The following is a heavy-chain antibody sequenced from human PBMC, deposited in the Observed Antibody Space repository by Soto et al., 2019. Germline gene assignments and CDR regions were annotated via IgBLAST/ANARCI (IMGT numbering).Heavy chain of an antibody. CDR1: GCSFTSYW. CDR2: IYPGDSDT. Sequence: GESLKISCKGSGCSFTSYWIGWVRQMPGKGLEWMGIIYPGDSDTRYSPSFQGQVTISADKSISTAYLQWSSLKASDTAMYYCATPHCSGGSCYRGDAFDIWGQGTMVTVSS. D-gene: IGHD2-15*01. V-gene: IGHV5-51*01. CDR3: ATPHCSGGSCYRGDAFDI. J-gene: IGHJ3*02.